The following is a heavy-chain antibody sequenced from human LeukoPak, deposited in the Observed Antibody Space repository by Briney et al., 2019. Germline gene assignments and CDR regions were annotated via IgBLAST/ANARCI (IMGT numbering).Heavy chain of an antibody. D-gene: IGHD3-9*01. CDR1: GFTFDDYA. CDR3: ARADFGFDWLLAPFDY. CDR2: ISWNSGDI. J-gene: IGHJ4*02. V-gene: IGHV3-9*01. Sequence: GGSLRLSCAASGFTFDDYAMHWVRQAPGKGLEWVSGISWNSGDIGYADSVKGRFTFSRDNAKNSLYLQMNSLRAEDTAVYYCARADFGFDWLLAPFDYWGQGTLVTVSS.